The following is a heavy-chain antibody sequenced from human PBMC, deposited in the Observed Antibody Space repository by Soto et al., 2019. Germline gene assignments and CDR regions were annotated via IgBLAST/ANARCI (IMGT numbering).Heavy chain of an antibody. CDR1: GFTVTSNY. CDR2: LYGDGTT. Sequence: EEPLVEAGGGLVQPGGSLRLSCAASGFTVTSNYMSWVRQAPGKGLEWVSVLYGDGTTYYAESVKGRFTISRDNSKNTLYLQMNGLRAEDTAVYYCARDGTLPAYEAVGWYFDLWGRGTLVTVSS. V-gene: IGHV3-66*01. CDR3: ARDGTLPAYEAVGWYFDL. D-gene: IGHD5-12*01. J-gene: IGHJ2*01.